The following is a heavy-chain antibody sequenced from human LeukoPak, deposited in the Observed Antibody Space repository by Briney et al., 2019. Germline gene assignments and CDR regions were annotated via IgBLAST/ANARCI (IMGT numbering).Heavy chain of an antibody. CDR1: GFTFSNSA. Sequence: GGSLRLSCAASGFTFSNSAISWVRQAPGKGPEWLSAINNWDNKAYYADSVSGRFTVSRDSSKNTVHLQMNSLKAEDTAIYYCAKDKKGGSTPIYFDYWGQGTLVTVSS. CDR2: INNWDNKA. CDR3: AKDKKGGSTPIYFDY. D-gene: IGHD1-26*01. J-gene: IGHJ4*02. V-gene: IGHV3-23*01.